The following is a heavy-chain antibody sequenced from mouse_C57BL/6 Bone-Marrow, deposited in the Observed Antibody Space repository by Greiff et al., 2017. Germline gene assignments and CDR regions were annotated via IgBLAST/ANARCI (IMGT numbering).Heavy chain of an antibody. CDR2: IYPGSGST. CDR1: GYTFPSYW. Sequence: VQLQQPGAELVKPGASVKMSCKASGYTFPSYWITWVKQRPGQGLEWIGDIYPGSGSTNYNEKFKSKATLTVDTSSSTAYMQLSSLTSEDSAVYYCARLGSTMVTTDFDYWGQGTTLTVSS. CDR3: ARLGSTMVTTDFDY. V-gene: IGHV1-55*01. J-gene: IGHJ2*01. D-gene: IGHD2-2*01.